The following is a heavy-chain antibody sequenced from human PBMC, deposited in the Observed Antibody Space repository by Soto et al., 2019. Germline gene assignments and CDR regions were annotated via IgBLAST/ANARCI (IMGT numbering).Heavy chain of an antibody. D-gene: IGHD2-8*02. CDR3: ARDTENTGGGLDV. V-gene: IGHV3-53*02. CDR1: GFSVSHNY. CDR2: IYRDGRP. Sequence: EVQVVETGGGLIPPGGSLRLSCAVSGFSVSHNYMTWVRQAPGKGLDWVSVIYRDGRPYYANSVKGRFTLSRDTSKNMVDLQMNSLRVEDTAVDYCARDTENTGGGLDVWGQGAMVTVSS. J-gene: IGHJ3*01.